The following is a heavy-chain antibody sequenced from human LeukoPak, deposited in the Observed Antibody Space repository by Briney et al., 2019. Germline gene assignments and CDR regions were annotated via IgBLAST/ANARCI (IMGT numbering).Heavy chain of an antibody. CDR1: GYTFTSYY. J-gene: IGHJ4*02. CDR3: ARTQLWFNEVDY. Sequence: GASVKVSCKASGYTFTSYYMHWVRQAPGQGLEWMGWISAYNGNTNYAQKLQGRVTMTTDTSTSTAYMELRSLRSDDTAVYYCARTQLWFNEVDYWGQGTLVTVSS. CDR2: ISAYNGNT. D-gene: IGHD5-18*01. V-gene: IGHV1-18*04.